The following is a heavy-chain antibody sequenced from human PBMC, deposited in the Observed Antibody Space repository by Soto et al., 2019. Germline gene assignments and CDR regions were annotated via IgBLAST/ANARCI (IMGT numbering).Heavy chain of an antibody. CDR2: IYYSGST. J-gene: IGHJ6*02. CDR3: AREGRYGGSKGDDYGMDV. CDR1: GGSISSYS. V-gene: IGHV4-59*08. Sequence: QVQLQESGPGLVKPSETLSLTCIVSGGSISSYSWTWIRQPPGKGLEWIGYIYYSGSTNYNPSLKSRVTISVDTSKTQFSLKLSSVTAADTAVYYCAREGRYGGSKGDDYGMDVWGQGTTVTVSS. D-gene: IGHD6-25*01.